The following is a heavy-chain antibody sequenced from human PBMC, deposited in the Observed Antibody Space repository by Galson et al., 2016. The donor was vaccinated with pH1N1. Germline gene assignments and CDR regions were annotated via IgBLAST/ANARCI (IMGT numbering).Heavy chain of an antibody. CDR2: MYRNGDN. D-gene: IGHD1-14*01. J-gene: IGHJ4*02. CDR3: VTGALPNLGDS. CDR1: GFLVTANY. Sequence: SLRLSCAASGFLVTANYMSWVRQAPGKGLEWVSTMYRNGDNYYTDSLEGRLTISRDISRNTVYLQVNTLRTEDTAVDYLVTGALPNLGDSWGQGTLVTASS. V-gene: IGHV3-53*01.